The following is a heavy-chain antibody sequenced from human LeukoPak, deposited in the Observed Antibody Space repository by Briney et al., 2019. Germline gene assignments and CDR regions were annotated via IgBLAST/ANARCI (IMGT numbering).Heavy chain of an antibody. CDR1: RFSLNDYA. D-gene: IGHD6-19*01. CDR2: IGGSGDRT. CDR3: AKGASSAWYLHY. Sequence: GGSLRLSCAASRFSLNDYAVSWVRQAPGKGLEWVSGIGGSGDRTYYADSVKGRFTISIDNSKNTLYLQMNNLRGDDTAIYYCAKGASSAWYLHYWGQGTLVTVSS. J-gene: IGHJ4*02. V-gene: IGHV3-23*01.